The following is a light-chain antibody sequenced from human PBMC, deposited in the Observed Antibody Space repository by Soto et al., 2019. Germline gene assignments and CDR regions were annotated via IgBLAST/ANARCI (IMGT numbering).Light chain of an antibody. V-gene: IGLV2-14*01. CDR2: EVN. Sequence: QSALTQPASVSGPPGQSITISCTGTSSDVGGYNYVSWYQQHPGKAPKLMIYEVNNRPSGVSNRFSGSKSGNTASLTISGLQAEDEADYYCSSFTRSSTWLFGGGTKVTVL. CDR1: SSDVGGYNY. J-gene: IGLJ3*02. CDR3: SSFTRSSTWL.